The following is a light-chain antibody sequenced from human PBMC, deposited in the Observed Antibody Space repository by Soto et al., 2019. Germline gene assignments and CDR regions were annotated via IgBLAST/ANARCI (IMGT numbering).Light chain of an antibody. V-gene: IGKV3-15*01. Sequence: EIVMTQSPATLSVSPGDRATLSCRASQSVSSNFAWYQQKPGQAPRLLIYGASTRATGIPARFSGSGSGTEFTLTISSLQSEDFGVYYCQQYNNWPRATFGGGTKVDIK. J-gene: IGKJ4*01. CDR1: QSVSSN. CDR2: GAS. CDR3: QQYNNWPRAT.